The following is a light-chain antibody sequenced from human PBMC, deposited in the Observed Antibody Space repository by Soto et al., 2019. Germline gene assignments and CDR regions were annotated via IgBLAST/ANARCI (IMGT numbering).Light chain of an antibody. V-gene: IGKV1-5*01. J-gene: IGKJ4*01. CDR1: QSVNSW. CDR3: HQYNSYHT. CDR2: DAS. Sequence: DIQMTQSPSTLSAFVGDRVTITCRASQSVNSWLAWYQQRPGKAPKLLIYDASTLESGVPSRFSGSGSGTEFTLTISSLPPDDFATYYCHQYNSYHTFGGGTKVDI.